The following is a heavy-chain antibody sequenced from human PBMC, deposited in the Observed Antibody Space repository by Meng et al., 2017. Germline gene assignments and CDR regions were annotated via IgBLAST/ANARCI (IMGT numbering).Heavy chain of an antibody. V-gene: IGHV2-5*02. CDR1: GFSLSTGGVG. Sequence: QLSLQESGPTLVKPTQTLTLPCTFYGFSLSTGGVGVGWIRQPPGKALEWLALIYWDDDTRYSPSLKSRLSITKDTSKNQVFLTMTNMDPVDTATYYCAHRSSAWAFDSWGQGTLVTVSS. CDR2: IYWDDDT. J-gene: IGHJ4*02. CDR3: AHRSSAWAFDS. D-gene: IGHD7-27*01.